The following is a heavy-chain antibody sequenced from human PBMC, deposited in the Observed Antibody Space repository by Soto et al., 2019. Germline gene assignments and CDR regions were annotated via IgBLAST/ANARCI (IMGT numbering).Heavy chain of an antibody. D-gene: IGHD6-13*01. V-gene: IGHV4-39*01. J-gene: IGHJ4*02. CDR1: GGSISSSSYY. CDR3: ARYAGSSWFDY. CDR2: IYYSGST. Sequence: SETLSLTCTVSGGSISSSSYYWGWIRQPPGKGLEWIGSIYYSGSTYYNPSLKSRVTISVDTSKNQFSLKLSSVTAADTAVYYCARYAGSSWFDYWGQGTLVTVSS.